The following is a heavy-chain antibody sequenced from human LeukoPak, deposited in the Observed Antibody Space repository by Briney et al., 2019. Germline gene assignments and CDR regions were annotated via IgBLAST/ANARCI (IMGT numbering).Heavy chain of an antibody. CDR2: IRYDGSNK. V-gene: IGHV3-30*02. J-gene: IGHJ4*02. CDR1: GFTFSSYG. D-gene: IGHD3-22*01. CDR3: AKDSLHHYDSSGFSLGYFDY. Sequence: PGGSLRLSCAASGFTFSSYGMHWVRQAPGKGLEWVAFIRYDGSNKYYADSVKGRFTISRDNSKNTLYLQMNSVRAEDTAVYYCAKDSLHHYDSSGFSLGYFDYWGQGTLVTVSS.